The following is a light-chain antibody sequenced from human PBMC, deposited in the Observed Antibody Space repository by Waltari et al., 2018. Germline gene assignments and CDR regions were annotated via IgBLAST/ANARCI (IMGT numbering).Light chain of an antibody. CDR2: EGS. CDR1: KLGEKF. Sequence: SYELTQPSSVSVSPGETVSITCSGDKLGEKFVSWYQQRPGQSPGVVIYEGSKRPSGIPGRFPGSNSGNTATLTISGTQAMDEADYYCQTWDSRNAVFGSATKVTVL. J-gene: IGLJ1*01. V-gene: IGLV3-1*01. CDR3: QTWDSRNAV.